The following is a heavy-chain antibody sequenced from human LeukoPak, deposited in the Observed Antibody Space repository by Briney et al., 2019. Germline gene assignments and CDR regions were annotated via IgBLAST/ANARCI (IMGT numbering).Heavy chain of an antibody. CDR1: EFTFSSYA. D-gene: IGHD1-26*01. V-gene: IGHV3-23*01. J-gene: IGHJ5*02. CDR2: ISGSGGST. CDR3: AKDRWASGWFDP. Sequence: GGSLRLSCAASEFTFSSYAMSWVRQAPGKGLEWVSAISGSGGSTYYADSVKGRFTISRDNSKNTLYLQMNSLRAEDTAVYYCAKDRWASGWFDPWGQGTLVTVSS.